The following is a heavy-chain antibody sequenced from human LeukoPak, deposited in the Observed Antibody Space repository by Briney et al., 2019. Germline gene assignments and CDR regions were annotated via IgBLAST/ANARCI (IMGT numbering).Heavy chain of an antibody. CDR3: ARGPSGYHNT. D-gene: IGHD5-12*01. CDR2: ISSSSSTI. CDR1: GFTFSSYS. Sequence: GGSLRLSCAASGFTFSSYSMNWVRQAPGKGLEWVSYISSSSSTIYYADSVKGRFTISRDNAKNSLYLQMNSLRAEDTAVYYCARGPSGYHNTGGQGTLVTVSS. V-gene: IGHV3-48*01. J-gene: IGHJ4*02.